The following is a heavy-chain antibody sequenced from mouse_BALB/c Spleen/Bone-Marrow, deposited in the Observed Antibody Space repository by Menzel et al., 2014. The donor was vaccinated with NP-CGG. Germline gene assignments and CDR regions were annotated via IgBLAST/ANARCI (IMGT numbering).Heavy chain of an antibody. J-gene: IGHJ4*01. Sequence: VQLQQSGPSLVKPSQTLSLTCSVTGDSITSGYWNWIRKFPGNKLEYMGYISYSGSTYYNPSLKSRISITRDTSKNLYYLQLNSVTTKDTATYYCARSGSSGYHYYAMDYWCQGTSVTVSS. CDR1: GDSITSGY. D-gene: IGHD3-1*01. CDR3: ARSGSSGYHYYAMDY. V-gene: IGHV3-8*02. CDR2: ISYSGST.